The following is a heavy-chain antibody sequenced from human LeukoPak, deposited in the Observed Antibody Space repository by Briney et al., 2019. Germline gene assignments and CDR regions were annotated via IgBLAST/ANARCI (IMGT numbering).Heavy chain of an antibody. CDR3: ARNDFWSGPDY. CDR2: TYPGDSDT. Sequence: ESLKISCKGSGYSFTSYWFGWERQMPGKGLECMGITYPGDSDTRYSPSFQGQVTISADKSISTAYLQWSSLKASDTAMYYCARNDFWSGPDYWGQGTLVTVSS. V-gene: IGHV5-51*01. CDR1: GYSFTSYW. J-gene: IGHJ4*02. D-gene: IGHD3-3*01.